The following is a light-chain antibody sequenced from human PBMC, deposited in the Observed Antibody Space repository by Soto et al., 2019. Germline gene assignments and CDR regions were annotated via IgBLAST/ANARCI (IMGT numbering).Light chain of an antibody. V-gene: IGLV7-43*01. CDR1: TGAVTSGYY. CDR2: STT. Sequence: QAVVTQEPSLTVSPGGTVTLTCASSTGAVTSGYYPNWFQQRPGQPPRALIYSTTYKHPWTPARVSGSLVGGKAALTLSGAQPEDEAEYYCLLFYGDGVVFGGGTQLTVL. J-gene: IGLJ2*01. CDR3: LLFYGDGVV.